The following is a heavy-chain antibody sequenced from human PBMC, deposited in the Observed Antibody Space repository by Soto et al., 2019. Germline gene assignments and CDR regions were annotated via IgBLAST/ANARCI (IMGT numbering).Heavy chain of an antibody. V-gene: IGHV1-69*13. CDR1: GGTFSSYS. J-gene: IGHJ6*02. D-gene: IGHD3-10*01. CDR3: ARVGITMVRTDYYYYGMDV. Sequence: SVKVSCKGSGGTFSSYSISWVRQAPGQGLEWMGGIIPIFGTANYAQKFQGRVTITADESTSTAYMELSSLRSEDTAVYYCARVGITMVRTDYYYYGMDVWGQGTTVTVSS. CDR2: IIPIFGTA.